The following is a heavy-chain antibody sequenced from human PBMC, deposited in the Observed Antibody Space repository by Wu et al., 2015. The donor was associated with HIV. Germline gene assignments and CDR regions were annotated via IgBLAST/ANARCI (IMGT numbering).Heavy chain of an antibody. V-gene: IGHV1-69*11. D-gene: IGHD6-13*01. CDR3: ARGGAAGGSFDY. Sequence: QVQLVQSGAEVKKPGSSVKVSCKASGGTFSSYGINWMRQAPGQGPEWMGRIIPPLGKSSYGQKFQGRVTITADESTSTAYMELSSLRSEDTAVYYCARGGAAGGSFDYWGQGTLVTVSS. J-gene: IGHJ4*02. CDR1: GGTFSSYG. CDR2: IIPPLGKS.